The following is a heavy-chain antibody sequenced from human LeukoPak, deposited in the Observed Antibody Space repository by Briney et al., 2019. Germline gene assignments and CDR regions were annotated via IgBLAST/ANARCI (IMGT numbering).Heavy chain of an antibody. CDR1: GFTFSSYE. CDR2: ISSSGSTI. V-gene: IGHV3-48*03. CDR3: ARDFNYGPFDY. D-gene: IGHD4-11*01. J-gene: IGHJ4*02. Sequence: GGSLRLSYAASGFTFSSYEMNWVRQAPGKGLEWVSYISSSGSTIYYADSVKGRFTISRDNAKNSLYLQMNSLRAEDTAVYYCARDFNYGPFDYWGQGTLVTVSS.